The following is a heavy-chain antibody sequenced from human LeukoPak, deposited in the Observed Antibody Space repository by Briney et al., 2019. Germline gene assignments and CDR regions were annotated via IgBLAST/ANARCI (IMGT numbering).Heavy chain of an antibody. J-gene: IGHJ4*02. Sequence: KSSKTLSLTCSVSGGSISSSSSDYYWGWVRQPPGKGLEWIGSISYSWTTYYNPSLKSRVTISADTSNNQFSLKLTSVTAADTAVYYCARHRHSHHYDYWGQGTLVTVSS. D-gene: IGHD5-18*01. CDR1: GGSISSSSSDYY. V-gene: IGHV4-39*01. CDR3: ARHRHSHHYDY. CDR2: ISYSWTT.